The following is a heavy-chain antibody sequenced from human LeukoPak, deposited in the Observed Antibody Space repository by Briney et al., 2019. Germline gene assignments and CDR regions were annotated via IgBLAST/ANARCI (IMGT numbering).Heavy chain of an antibody. V-gene: IGHV5-51*01. CDR1: GYSFTSYW. Sequence: GESLKISCKGSGYSFTSYWIGWVRQMPGKGLEWMGIIYPGDPDTRYSPSFQGQVTISADKSISTAYLQWSSLKASDTAMYYCAGAGSPYCGGDCYRDAFDIWGQGTMVTVSS. D-gene: IGHD2-21*02. CDR2: IYPGDPDT. CDR3: AGAGSPYCGGDCYRDAFDI. J-gene: IGHJ3*02.